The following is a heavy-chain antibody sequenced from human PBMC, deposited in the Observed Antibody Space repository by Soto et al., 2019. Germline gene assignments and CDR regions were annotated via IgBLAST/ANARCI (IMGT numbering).Heavy chain of an antibody. V-gene: IGHV1-18*01. CDR2: ISAYNGNT. J-gene: IGHJ6*02. Sequence: ASGNVSCKASGYTFTSYGISWVRQAPGQGLEWMGWISAYNGNTNYAQKLQGRVTMTTDTSTSTAYMELRSLRSDDTSVYYCARDRALWFGELPPEQGYYYYYGMDVWGQGTTFTVSS. CDR3: ARDRALWFGELPPEQGYYYYYGMDV. D-gene: IGHD3-10*01. CDR1: GYTFTSYG.